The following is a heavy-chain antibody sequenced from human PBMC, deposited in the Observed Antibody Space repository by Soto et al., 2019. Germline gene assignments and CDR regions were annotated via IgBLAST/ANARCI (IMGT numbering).Heavy chain of an antibody. CDR1: GYTFTSYD. V-gene: IGHV1-8*01. CDR3: ARGGFNSSSWYYYYYYYMDV. Sequence: ASVKVSCKASGYTFTSYDINWVRQATGQGLEWMGWMNPNSGNTGYAQKFQGRVTMTRNTSISTAYMELSSLRSEDTAVYYCARGGFNSSSWYYYYYYYMDVWGKGTTVTAP. D-gene: IGHD6-13*01. CDR2: MNPNSGNT. J-gene: IGHJ6*03.